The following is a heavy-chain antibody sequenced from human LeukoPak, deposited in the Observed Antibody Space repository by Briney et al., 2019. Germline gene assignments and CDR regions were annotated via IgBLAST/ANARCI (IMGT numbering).Heavy chain of an antibody. CDR1: GFTFSSYD. CDR2: ISGSGGST. J-gene: IGHJ5*01. V-gene: IGHV3-23*01. Sequence: GGSLRLSCAASGFTFSSYDMSWVRQAPGKGLEWVSAISGSGGSTYYADSVKGRFTISRDNSKSTLYLQMNSLRAEDTAVYYCAKDRHAPGRYCSSTTCFPFDSWGQGTLVTVSS. D-gene: IGHD2-2*01. CDR3: AKDRHAPGRYCSSTTCFPFDS.